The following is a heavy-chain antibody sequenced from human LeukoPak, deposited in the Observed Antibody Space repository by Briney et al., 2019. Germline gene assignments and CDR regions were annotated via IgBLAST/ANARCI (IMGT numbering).Heavy chain of an antibody. J-gene: IGHJ4*02. V-gene: IGHV1-24*01. D-gene: IGHD3-3*01. CDR1: GYTLTELS. CDR3: ARGYHRGLTYYDFWSGYSGPDY. CDR2: FDPEDGET. Sequence: ASVKVSCKVSGYTLTELSMHWVRQAPGKGLEWMGGFDPEDGETIYAQKFQGRVTMTEDTSTDTAYMELSSLRSEDTAVYYCARGYHRGLTYYDFWSGYSGPDYWGQGTLVTVSS.